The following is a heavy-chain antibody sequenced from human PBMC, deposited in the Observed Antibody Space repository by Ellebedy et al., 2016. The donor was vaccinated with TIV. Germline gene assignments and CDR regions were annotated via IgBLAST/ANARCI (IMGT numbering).Heavy chain of an antibody. V-gene: IGHV1-69*13. D-gene: IGHD5-18*01. CDR1: GGTFSSYA. CDR2: IIPIFGTA. J-gene: IGHJ6*02. CDR3: ARDEGCGYSYSCGYGMDV. Sequence: SVKVSXXASGGTFSSYAISWVRQAPGQGLEWMGGIIPIFGTANYAQKFQGRVTITADESTSTAYMELSSLRSEDTAVYCCARDEGCGYSYSCGYGMDVWGQGTTVTVSS.